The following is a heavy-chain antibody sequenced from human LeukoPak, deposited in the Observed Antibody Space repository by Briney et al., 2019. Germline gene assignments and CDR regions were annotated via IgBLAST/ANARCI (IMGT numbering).Heavy chain of an antibody. J-gene: IGHJ4*02. CDR1: GFTFSTYA. V-gene: IGHV3-23*01. D-gene: IGHD3-9*01. CDR3: AKGVDYDMLTGSDY. Sequence: PGASLRLSCAASGFTFSTYAMNWVRRAPGKGLQWVSGFSGGGYTYYADSVKGRFTISRDNSKNTLYLQMNSLRAEDTAVYYCAKGVDYDMLTGSDYWGQGTLVTVSS. CDR2: FSGGGYT.